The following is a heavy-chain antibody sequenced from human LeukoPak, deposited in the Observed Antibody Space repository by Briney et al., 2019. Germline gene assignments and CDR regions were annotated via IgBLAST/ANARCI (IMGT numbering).Heavy chain of an antibody. J-gene: IGHJ6*03. V-gene: IGHV1-46*01. CDR3: ARGPSITIIRGGQWHYYMDV. Sequence: ASVKVSCKASGYTFTSYYIHWVRQAPGQGLEWMGLINPSGDSTNYAQKFQGRVTVTRDTSTSTVYMELSSLRSEDTAVYNCARGPSITIIRGGQWHYYMDVWGKGTTVTISS. CDR2: INPSGDST. CDR1: GYTFTSYY. D-gene: IGHD3-10*01.